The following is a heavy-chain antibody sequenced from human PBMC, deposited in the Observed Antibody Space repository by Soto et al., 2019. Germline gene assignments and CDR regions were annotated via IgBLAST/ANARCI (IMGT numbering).Heavy chain of an antibody. Sequence: IRQPPGKGLEWIGYIYHSGSTYYNPSLKSRVTISVDTSKNQFSLKLSSVTAAVTAVYYCARRYGGNFDYWGKGTLVTVFS. V-gene: IGHV4-31*02. CDR3: ARRYGGNFDY. J-gene: IGHJ4*02. D-gene: IGHD2-15*01. CDR2: IYHSGST.